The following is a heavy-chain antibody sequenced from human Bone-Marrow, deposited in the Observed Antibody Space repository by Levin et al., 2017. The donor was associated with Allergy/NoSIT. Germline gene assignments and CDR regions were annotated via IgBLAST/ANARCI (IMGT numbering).Heavy chain of an antibody. CDR1: GGSISSYY. D-gene: IGHD3-9*01. CDR3: ARGASYDILTGYNYYYYYGMDV. CDR2: IYYSGST. Sequence: KPSETLSLTCTVSGGSISSYYWSWIRQPPGKGLEWIGYIYYSGSTNYNPSLKSRVTISVDTSKNQFSLKLSSVTAADTAVYYCARGASYDILTGYNYYYYYGMDVWGQGTTVTVSS. V-gene: IGHV4-59*01. J-gene: IGHJ6*02.